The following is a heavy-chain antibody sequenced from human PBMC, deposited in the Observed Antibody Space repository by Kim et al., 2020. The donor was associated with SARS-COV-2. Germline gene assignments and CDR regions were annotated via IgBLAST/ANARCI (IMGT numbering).Heavy chain of an antibody. V-gene: IGHV4-39*01. CDR1: GGSISSSSYY. CDR3: ARLSALHARDINYYYGMDV. CDR2: IYYSGST. J-gene: IGHJ6*02. D-gene: IGHD3-9*01. Sequence: SETLSLTCTVSGGSISSSSYYWGWIRQPPGKGLEWIGSIYYSGSTYYNPSLKSRVTISVDTSKNQFSLKLSSVTAADTAVYYCARLSALHARDINYYYGMDVWGQGTTVTVSS.